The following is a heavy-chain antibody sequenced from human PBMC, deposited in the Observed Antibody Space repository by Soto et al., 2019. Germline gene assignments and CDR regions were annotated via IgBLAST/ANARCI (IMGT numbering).Heavy chain of an antibody. J-gene: IGHJ6*01. Sequence: ASVKVSCKASGYTFTGYYMHWVRQAPGQGLEWMGWINPNSGGTNYAQKFQGWVTMTRDTSISTAYMELSRLRSDDTAVYYCARDKNDCTNGVCYPHYYYYGMDVWGQGTTVTVSS. CDR3: ARDKNDCTNGVCYPHYYYYGMDV. CDR1: GYTFTGYY. V-gene: IGHV1-2*04. CDR2: INPNSGGT. D-gene: IGHD2-8*01.